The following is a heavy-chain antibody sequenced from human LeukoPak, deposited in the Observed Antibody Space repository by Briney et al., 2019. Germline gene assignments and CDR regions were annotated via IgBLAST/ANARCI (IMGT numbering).Heavy chain of an antibody. D-gene: IGHD5-12*01. V-gene: IGHV4-4*07. CDR1: GGSISDYY. Sequence: SETLSLTCSVSGGSISDYYWSWIRQPAGKGLEWIGRIATSGNTRYNPSLESRVTVSLDTSKNQLSLRLNSMTAADTAVYYCARGLVSEYRGSDFENYFDHWGQGALVTVSS. J-gene: IGHJ4*02. CDR2: IATSGNT. CDR3: ARGLVSEYRGSDFENYFDH.